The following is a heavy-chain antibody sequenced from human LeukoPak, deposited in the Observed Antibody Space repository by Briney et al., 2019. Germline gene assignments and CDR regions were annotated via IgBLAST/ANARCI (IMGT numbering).Heavy chain of an antibody. V-gene: IGHV3-11*01. Sequence: GGSLRLSCAASGFTFSDYYMSWIRQAPGKGLEWVSYISSSGSTIYYADSVKGRFTISRDNAKNSLYLQMNSLRAEDTAVYYCVRAQHPGLFWFDPWGQGTLVTVSS. CDR1: GFTFSDYY. J-gene: IGHJ5*02. CDR2: ISSSGSTI. CDR3: VRAQHPGLFWFDP.